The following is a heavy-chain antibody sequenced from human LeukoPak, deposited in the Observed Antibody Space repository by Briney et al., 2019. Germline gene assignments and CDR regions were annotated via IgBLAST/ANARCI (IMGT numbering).Heavy chain of an antibody. D-gene: IGHD3-10*01. CDR1: GGSMSGYF. V-gene: IGHV4-59*01. CDR2: IYYSGST. J-gene: IGHJ5*02. CDR3: ARGFGDWGLSWFDP. Sequence: SETLSLTCTVSGGSMSGYFWSWIRQPPGKGLEWIGYIYYSGSTNYNPSLKSRVTISVDTSKNQFSLKLSSVTAADTAVYYCARGFGDWGLSWFDPWGQGTLVTVSS.